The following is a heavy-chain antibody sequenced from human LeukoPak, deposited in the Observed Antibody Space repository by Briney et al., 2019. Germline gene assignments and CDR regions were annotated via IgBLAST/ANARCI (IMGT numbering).Heavy chain of an antibody. D-gene: IGHD3-10*01. V-gene: IGHV3-23*01. Sequence: GGSLRLSCAGSGFSFSTYAMTWVRQAPGMGLESVSAISGSGGYTYYADSVKGRFTISRDNAKNSLYLQMNSLRAEDTAVYYCSDVSGSYWGQGTLVTVSS. CDR1: GFSFSTYA. CDR3: SDVSGSY. J-gene: IGHJ4*02. CDR2: ISGSGGYT.